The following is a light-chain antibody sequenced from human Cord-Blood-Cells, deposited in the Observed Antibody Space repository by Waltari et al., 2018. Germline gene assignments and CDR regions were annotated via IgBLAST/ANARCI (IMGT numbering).Light chain of an antibody. V-gene: IGKV3-20*01. CDR3: QQYGSSPPYS. CDR2: GAC. Sequence: EIVLTQSPVTPSLSPGERATLSCRGSQIVSRGYLAWYQQKPGQAPRLPIYGACSTATSTPDRFSGSVYGTDFTLTISRLEPEDFAVYYCQQYGSSPPYSFGQGTKLEIK. CDR1: QIVSRGY. J-gene: IGKJ2*03.